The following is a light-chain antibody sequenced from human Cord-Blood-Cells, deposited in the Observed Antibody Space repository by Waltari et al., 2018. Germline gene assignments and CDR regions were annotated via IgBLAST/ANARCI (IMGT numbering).Light chain of an antibody. CDR2: DVS. CDR1: SSDVGGYYY. CDR3: SSYTSSSTLV. Sequence: QSALTQPAPVSGSPGPSVTISCTGTSSDVGGYYYFSWYQQHPGKAPKLMIYDVSKQPSGVSNRFSGSKSGNTASLTISGLQAEDEADYYCSSYTSSSTLVFGGGTKLTVL. J-gene: IGLJ3*02. V-gene: IGLV2-14*01.